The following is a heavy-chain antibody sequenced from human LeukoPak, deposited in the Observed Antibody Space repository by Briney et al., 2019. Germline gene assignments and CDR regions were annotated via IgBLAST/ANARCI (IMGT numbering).Heavy chain of an antibody. Sequence: ASVKVSCKPSGYTFTDYYTHWVRQAPGQGLEWMGWIIPSSGDTNYAQKFQGRVTMTRDTSISTAYMELTSLGYDDAAVYYCARSGCSRTTCPDYWGQGTLVAISS. D-gene: IGHD2-2*01. CDR1: GYTFTDYY. CDR3: ARSGCSRTTCPDY. J-gene: IGHJ4*02. CDR2: IIPSSGDT. V-gene: IGHV1-2*02.